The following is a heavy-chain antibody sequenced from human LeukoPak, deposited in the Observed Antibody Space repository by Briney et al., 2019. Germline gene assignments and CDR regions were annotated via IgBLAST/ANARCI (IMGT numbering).Heavy chain of an antibody. CDR1: GFTFSSYG. D-gene: IGHD1-26*01. V-gene: IGHV3-30*18. Sequence: GGSLRLSRAASGFTFSSYGMHWVRQAPGKGLEWVAVISYDGSNKYYADSVKGRFTISRDNSKNTLYLQMNSLRAEDTAVYYCAKDRGSGSYYGPFDYWGQGTLVTVSS. J-gene: IGHJ4*02. CDR2: ISYDGSNK. CDR3: AKDRGSGSYYGPFDY.